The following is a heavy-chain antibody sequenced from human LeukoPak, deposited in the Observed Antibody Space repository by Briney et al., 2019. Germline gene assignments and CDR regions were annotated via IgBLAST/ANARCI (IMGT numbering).Heavy chain of an antibody. CDR3: ARTGYYYDSRGYPFDP. CDR1: GYTFTSYG. V-gene: IGHV1-18*01. CDR2: ISAYNGNT. Sequence: ASVKVYCKASGYTFTSYGISWVRQAPGQGLEWMGWISAYNGNTNYAQKLQGRVTMTTDTSTSTAYMELRSLRSDDTAVYYWARTGYYYDSRGYPFDPWGQGTLVTVSS. J-gene: IGHJ5*02. D-gene: IGHD3-22*01.